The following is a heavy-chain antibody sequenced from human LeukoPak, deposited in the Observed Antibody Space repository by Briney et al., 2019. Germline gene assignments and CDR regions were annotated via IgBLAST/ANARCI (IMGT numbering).Heavy chain of an antibody. J-gene: IGHJ4*02. CDR3: ARVQDYGDFDY. D-gene: IGHD4-17*01. CDR1: GYPFTGYY. V-gene: IGHV1-2*02. Sequence: ASVKVSFKASGYPFTGYYMHWVRPAPGQGLEWMGWINPNSGGTNYAQKFQGRVTMTRDTSISTAYMELSRLRSDDTAVYYCARVQDYGDFDYWGQGTLVTVSS. CDR2: INPNSGGT.